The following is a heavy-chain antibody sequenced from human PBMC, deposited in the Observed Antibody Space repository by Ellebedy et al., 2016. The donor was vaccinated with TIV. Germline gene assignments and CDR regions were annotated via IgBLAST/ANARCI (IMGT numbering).Heavy chain of an antibody. J-gene: IGHJ3*02. V-gene: IGHV4-39*01. D-gene: IGHD2-15*01. CDR2: IYYSGST. CDR3: ARPVVVVAATSLLAFDI. CDR1: GGSISSSSYY. Sequence: SETLSLXXAVSGGSISSSSYYWGWIRQPPGKGLEWIGSIYYSGSTYYNPSLKSRVTISVDTSKNQFSLKLSSVTAADTAVYYCARPVVVVAATSLLAFDIWGQGTMVTVSS.